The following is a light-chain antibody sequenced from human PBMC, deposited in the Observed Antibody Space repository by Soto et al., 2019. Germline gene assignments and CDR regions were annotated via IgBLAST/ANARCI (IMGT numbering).Light chain of an antibody. CDR1: QSISSC. CDR2: TAS. CDR3: QQHNSYSHT. Sequence: IQFTQSLSSLSGSVVDRVTITFLASQSISSCLAWYQQKPGKAPKLLIYTASTLQSGVPSRFSGSGSGTDFTLTISSLQPDDFATYYCQQHNSYSHTCGGGTKGDI. V-gene: IGKV1-9*01. J-gene: IGKJ4*02.